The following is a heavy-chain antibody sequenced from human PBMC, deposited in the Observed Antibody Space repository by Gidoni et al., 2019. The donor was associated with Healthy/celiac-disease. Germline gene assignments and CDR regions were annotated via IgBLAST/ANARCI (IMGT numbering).Heavy chain of an antibody. Sequence: QVQLQESGPGLVMPSQTLSLNCTVSGVSISSGGYYWSWIRQHPGKGLEWIGYIYYSGSTYYNPSLKSLVTISVDTSKNQFSLKLSSVTAADTAVYYCAREAAAGTLDYWGQGTLVTVSS. CDR2: IYYSGST. D-gene: IGHD6-13*01. J-gene: IGHJ4*02. CDR1: GVSISSGGYY. CDR3: AREAAAGTLDY. V-gene: IGHV4-31*01.